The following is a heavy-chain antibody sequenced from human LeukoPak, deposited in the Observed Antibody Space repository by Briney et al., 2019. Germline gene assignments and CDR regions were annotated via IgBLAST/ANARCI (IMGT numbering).Heavy chain of an antibody. Sequence: GGSLRLSCAGSGFSFSSYWMTWVRQSPGKGPEWVANIKQDEGEKYTVDSVKGRFTISRDNAKNSMYLHMSSLRAEDTALYYCARLSAYYYGSFFYYYMDVWGKGTTVTVSS. D-gene: IGHD3-10*01. J-gene: IGHJ6*03. CDR3: ARLSAYYYGSFFYYYMDV. CDR1: GFSFSSYW. V-gene: IGHV3-7*01. CDR2: IKQDEGEK.